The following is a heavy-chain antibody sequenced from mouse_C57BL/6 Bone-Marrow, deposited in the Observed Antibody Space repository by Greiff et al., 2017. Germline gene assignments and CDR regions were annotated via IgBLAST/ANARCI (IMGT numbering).Heavy chain of an antibody. J-gene: IGHJ3*01. CDR3: ERGAYNHDWAWFAS. D-gene: IGHD2-12*01. Sequence: EVQRVESGGGLVKPGGSLKLSCAASGFTFSDYGMHWVRQAPEKGLEWVAYISSGSSTIYYAVTVKGRFTLSRDNAKNTLFLHMTMLSAEDTAMYYCERGAYNHDWAWFASWGSGTLVTVSA. CDR2: ISSGSSTI. V-gene: IGHV5-17*01. CDR1: GFTFSDYG.